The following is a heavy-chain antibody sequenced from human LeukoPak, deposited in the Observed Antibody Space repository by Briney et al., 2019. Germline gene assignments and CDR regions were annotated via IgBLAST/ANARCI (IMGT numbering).Heavy chain of an antibody. CDR2: MHPNRGNP. D-gene: IGHD5-24*01. J-gene: IGHJ4*01. CDR1: GCTFTRYR. Sequence: SVQVSCKGTGCTFTRYRITWVRQAGGRGLEWMGWMHPNRGNPGYAHRFHGGVTLTRNNSLSTAYMALSSQRSEDTAGYYCARDIGYTEIDFWGQGTLVTVSS. CDR3: ARDIGYTEIDF. V-gene: IGHV1-8*01.